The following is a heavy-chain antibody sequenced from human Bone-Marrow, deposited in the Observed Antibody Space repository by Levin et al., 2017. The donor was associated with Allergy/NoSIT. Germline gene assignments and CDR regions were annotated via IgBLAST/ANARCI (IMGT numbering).Heavy chain of an antibody. CDR2: IIPLFAIT. CDR3: ARDSNNALDS. V-gene: IGHV1-69*10. D-gene: IGHD1-14*01. CDR1: GGTFSNLA. Sequence: ASVKVSCKASGGTFSNLAITWVRQAPGQGLECMGGIIPLFAITNYAQKFQGRVTITADKSTSTAYMELISLTSEDTAMYYCARDSNNALDSWGQGTLVTVSS. J-gene: IGHJ4*02.